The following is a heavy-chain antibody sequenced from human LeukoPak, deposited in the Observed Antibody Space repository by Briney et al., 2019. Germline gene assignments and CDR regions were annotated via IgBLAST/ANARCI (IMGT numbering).Heavy chain of an antibody. Sequence: PSETLSLTCAVYGGSFSGYYWSWIRQPPGKGLEWIGEINHSGSTNYNPSLKSRVTISVDTSKNQFSLKLSSVTAADTAVYYCARGRGLLLWFGELLQNRGCSFDYWGQGTLVTVSS. D-gene: IGHD3-10*01. CDR1: GGSFSGYY. CDR2: INHSGST. V-gene: IGHV4-34*01. CDR3: ARGRGLLLWFGELLQNRGCSFDY. J-gene: IGHJ4*02.